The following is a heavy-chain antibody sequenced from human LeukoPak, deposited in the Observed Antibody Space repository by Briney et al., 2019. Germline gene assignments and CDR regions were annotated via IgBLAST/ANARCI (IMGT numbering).Heavy chain of an antibody. D-gene: IGHD6-19*01. CDR1: GFTFSSYG. CDR3: AGGGIAVAANY. CDR2: ISYDGSNK. V-gene: IGHV3-30*03. Sequence: GGSLRLSCAASGFTFSSYGMHWVRQAPGKGLEWVAVISYDGSNKYYADSVKGRFTISRDNSKNTLYLQMNGLRAEDTAVYYCAGGGIAVAANYWGQGTLVTVSS. J-gene: IGHJ4*02.